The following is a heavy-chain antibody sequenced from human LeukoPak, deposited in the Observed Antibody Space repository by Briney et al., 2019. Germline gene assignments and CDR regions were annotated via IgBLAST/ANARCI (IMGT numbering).Heavy chain of an antibody. CDR1: GYTFTSYD. Sequence: ASVKVPCKASGYTFTSYDINWVRQATGQGPEWMGWMNPNSGNTGYAQKFQGRVTITRNTSISTAYMELSSLRSEDTAVYHCARAYYDFWSGHNWFDPWGQGSLVTVSS. CDR2: MNPNSGNT. CDR3: ARAYYDFWSGHNWFDP. D-gene: IGHD3-3*01. J-gene: IGHJ5*02. V-gene: IGHV1-8*03.